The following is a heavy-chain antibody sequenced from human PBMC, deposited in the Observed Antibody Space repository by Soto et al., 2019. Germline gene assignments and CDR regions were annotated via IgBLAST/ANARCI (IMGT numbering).Heavy chain of an antibody. Sequence: SGPTLVNPTQTLTLTCTFSGFSLTTSGMCVTWIRQPPGKALEWLARIDWDADKYYSTSLKTRLTISKDTSKNQVVLTMTNMYPVYTATYYCARQTAARGSFDYWGQGTLVTVSS. V-gene: IGHV2-70*11. CDR2: IDWDADK. J-gene: IGHJ4*02. D-gene: IGHD2-21*02. CDR3: ARQTAARGSFDY. CDR1: GFSLTTSGMC.